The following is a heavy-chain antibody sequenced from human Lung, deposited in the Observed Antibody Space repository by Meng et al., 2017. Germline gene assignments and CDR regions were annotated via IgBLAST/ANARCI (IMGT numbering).Heavy chain of an antibody. CDR3: VRGGQDQAYYDFWSGPFDP. CDR2: IYHSGRT. D-gene: IGHD3-3*01. Sequence: QVQLPELRRGRVRPSGTLSLTCAVFGGSISSRNWWSWVRQSPGKGLEWIGEIYHSGRTNYNPSLESRVTISLDKSQNHFSLKVKSVTAADTAVYYCVRGGQDQAYYDFWSGPFDPWGQGTLVTVSS. J-gene: IGHJ5*02. V-gene: IGHV4-4*02. CDR1: GGSISSRNW.